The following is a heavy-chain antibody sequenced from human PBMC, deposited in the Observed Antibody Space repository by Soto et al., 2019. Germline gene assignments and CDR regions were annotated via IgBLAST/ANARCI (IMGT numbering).Heavy chain of an antibody. V-gene: IGHV4-31*02. J-gene: IGHJ5*02. CDR2: IYYSGST. CDR1: GGSISSGGYY. CDR3: ARDDGGGENWFDP. D-gene: IGHD2-21*01. Sequence: TLSLTCTVSGGSISSGGYYWSWIRQHPGKGLEWIGYIYYSGSTYYNPSLKSRVTISVDTSKNQFSLKLSSVTAADTAVYYCARDDGGGENWFDPWGQGXLVTVYS.